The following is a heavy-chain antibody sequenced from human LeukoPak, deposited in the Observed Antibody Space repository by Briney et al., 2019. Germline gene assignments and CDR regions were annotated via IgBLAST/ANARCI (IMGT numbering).Heavy chain of an antibody. V-gene: IGHV4-59*01. CDR1: GGSISGYY. CDR3: ARVSWFPGTSYYYMDV. J-gene: IGHJ6*03. D-gene: IGHD1-1*01. Sequence: SETLSLTCTVSGGSISGYYWSWLRQPPGKGLEWIGYIQYSGSTNYNPSLKSRVTISVDTSKNQFSLKLSSVTAADTAVYYCARVSWFPGTSYYYMDVWGKGTPVTVSS. CDR2: IQYSGST.